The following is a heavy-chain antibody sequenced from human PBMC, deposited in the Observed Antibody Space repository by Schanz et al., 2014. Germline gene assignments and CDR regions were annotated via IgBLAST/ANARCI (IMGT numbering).Heavy chain of an antibody. V-gene: IGHV3-33*01. CDR3: ARVRRRIATPSTPSFRICYYYAMDV. D-gene: IGHD6-13*01. CDR2: IWSDGSGK. J-gene: IGHJ6*02. Sequence: QVQLVESGGGVVQFGRSLRLSCVASGFTFSSYGMHWVRQAPGKGLEWVAVIWSDGSGKYYADSVKGRFTISIDNSKNTLYLQMNSLSAEDTSVYFCARVRRRIATPSTPSFRICYYYAMDVWGQGTTVTVSS. CDR1: GFTFSSYG.